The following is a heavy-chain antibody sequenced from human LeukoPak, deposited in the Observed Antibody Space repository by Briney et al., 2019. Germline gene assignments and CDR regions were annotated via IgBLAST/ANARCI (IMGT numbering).Heavy chain of an antibody. CDR2: IWYDGSNK. CDR3: AREYPPRYYYDSSGYLDH. J-gene: IGHJ4*02. V-gene: IGHV3-33*01. CDR1: GFTFSSYG. Sequence: PGRSLRLSCAASGFTFSSYGMHWVRQAPGKGLEWVAVIWYDGSNKYYADSVKGRFTISRDNSKNTLYLQMNSLRAEDTAVYYCAREYPPRYYYDSSGYLDHWGQGTLVTVSS. D-gene: IGHD3-22*01.